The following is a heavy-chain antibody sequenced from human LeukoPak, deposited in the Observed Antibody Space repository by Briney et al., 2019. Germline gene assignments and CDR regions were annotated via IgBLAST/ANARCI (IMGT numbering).Heavy chain of an antibody. CDR3: ARDLGRGNTPFDY. CDR2: IWDDGSKK. V-gene: IGHV3-33*01. D-gene: IGHD3-16*01. J-gene: IGHJ4*02. Sequence: GGSLRLSCAASGFIFSSYGMHGVRQAPVKGLEWVAVIWDDGSKKYYADSVKGRFTISRDNSKNTVYLQMNSLRAEDTALYYCARDLGRGNTPFDYWGQGTLVTVSS. CDR1: GFIFSSYG.